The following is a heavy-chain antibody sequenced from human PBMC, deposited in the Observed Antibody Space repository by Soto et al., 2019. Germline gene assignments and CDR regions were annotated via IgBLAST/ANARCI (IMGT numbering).Heavy chain of an antibody. CDR3: ARDLPSLNIAAAGKETYYYYYYGMDV. J-gene: IGHJ6*02. CDR1: GFTFSSYS. Sequence: GGSLRLSCAASGFTFSSYSMNWVRQAPGKGLEWVSYISSSSSTIYYADSVKGRFTISRDNAKNSLYLQMNSLRDEDTAVYYCARDLPSLNIAAAGKETYYYYYYGMDVWGQGTTVTVSS. CDR2: ISSSSSTI. D-gene: IGHD6-13*01. V-gene: IGHV3-48*02.